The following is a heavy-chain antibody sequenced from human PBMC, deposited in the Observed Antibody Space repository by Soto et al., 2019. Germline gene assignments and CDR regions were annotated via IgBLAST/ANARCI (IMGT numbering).Heavy chain of an antibody. CDR1: GGSISTVDYW. J-gene: IGHJ5*02. V-gene: IGHV4-30-4*01. CDR3: ARGPSGDKVDR. Sequence: VQLQESGPGLVKPSQTLSLTCTVSGGSISTVDYWWSWIRQSPGMGLEWIGHIYDGGRTYKHPSPESRVTMSVDTSKSQLSLTSSSVSAADTAVYYCARGPSGDKVDRWGQGTLVTVS. CDR2: IYDGGRT. D-gene: IGHD7-27*01.